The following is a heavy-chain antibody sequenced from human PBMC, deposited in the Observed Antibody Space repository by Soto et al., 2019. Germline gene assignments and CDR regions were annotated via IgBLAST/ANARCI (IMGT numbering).Heavy chain of an antibody. V-gene: IGHV1-46*01. Sequence: QVQLVQSGAEVKKPGASVKVSCKASGYTFSNYYIHWVRQAPGQGLEWMGIINPSSSSTTYAQRFQGRVTMTRDTSTNTVYMALSSLRSEDTAMYYCAGMEAYCGGDCPFDYWGQVTLVTVSS. CDR3: AGMEAYCGGDCPFDY. J-gene: IGHJ4*02. CDR2: INPSSSST. CDR1: GYTFSNYY. D-gene: IGHD2-21*02.